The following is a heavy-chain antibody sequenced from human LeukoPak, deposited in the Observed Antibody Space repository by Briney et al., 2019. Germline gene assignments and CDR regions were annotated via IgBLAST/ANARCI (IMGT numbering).Heavy chain of an antibody. CDR3: ARDREGSRDAFDI. CDR2: IKQDGSAR. J-gene: IGHJ3*02. Sequence: GGSLRLSCAASGFTFSGYWMSWVRQAPGKGLELVANIKQDGSARFYGDSVKGRFTVSRDNAKNSLYIQMNSLRAEDTAVYYCARDREGSRDAFDIWGQGTMVTVSS. D-gene: IGHD1-26*01. V-gene: IGHV3-7*01. CDR1: GFTFSGYW.